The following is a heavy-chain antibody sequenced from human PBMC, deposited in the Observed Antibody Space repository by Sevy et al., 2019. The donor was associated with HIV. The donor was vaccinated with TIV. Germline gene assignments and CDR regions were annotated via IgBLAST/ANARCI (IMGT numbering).Heavy chain of an antibody. D-gene: IGHD6-19*01. CDR3: ARGGSSGWYSGYYYYYMDV. J-gene: IGHJ6*03. CDR1: GFTVSSNY. V-gene: IGHV3-66*02. CDR2: IYSGGST. Sequence: WGSLRLSCAASGFTVSSNYMSWVRQAPGKGLEWVSVIYSGGSTYYADSVKGRFTISRDNSKNTLYLQMNSLRAEDTAVYYCARGGSSGWYSGYYYYYMDVWGKGTTVTVSS.